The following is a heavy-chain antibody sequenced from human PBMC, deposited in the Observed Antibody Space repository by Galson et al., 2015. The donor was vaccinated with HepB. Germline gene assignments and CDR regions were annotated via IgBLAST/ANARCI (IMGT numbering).Heavy chain of an antibody. CDR1: GFAFSSYG. Sequence: SLRLSCAASGFAFSSYGVHWVRQAPGKGLEWVAVIWNDGSNKYYADSVKGRFTISRDNSKSTLYLQMNSLRAEDTAVYYCAREGGENWSGYYPDYWGQGTLVTVSS. J-gene: IGHJ4*02. CDR3: AREGGENWSGYYPDY. CDR2: IWNDGSNK. V-gene: IGHV3-33*01. D-gene: IGHD3-3*01.